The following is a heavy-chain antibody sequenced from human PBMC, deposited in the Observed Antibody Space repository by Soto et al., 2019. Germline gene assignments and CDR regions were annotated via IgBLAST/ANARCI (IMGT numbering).Heavy chain of an antibody. D-gene: IGHD6-6*01. J-gene: IGHJ6*02. Sequence: SVKVSCKASGGTFSSYAISWVRQAPGQGLEWMGGIIPIFGTANYAQKFQSRVTITADKSTSTAYMELSSLRSEDTAVYYCASLHSSSSRADYYYGMDVWGQGTTVTVSS. CDR3: ASLHSSSSRADYYYGMDV. CDR2: IIPIFGTA. V-gene: IGHV1-69*06. CDR1: GGTFSSYA.